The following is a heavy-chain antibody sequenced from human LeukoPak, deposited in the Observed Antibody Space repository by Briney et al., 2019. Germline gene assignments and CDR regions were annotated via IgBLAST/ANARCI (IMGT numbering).Heavy chain of an antibody. Sequence: GGSLRLSCAASGFTFSSYGMHWVRQAPGKGLEWVAVIWYDGSNKYYADSVKGRFTISRDNSKNTLYLQMNSLRAEDTAVYYCAKRFVVAATISYYYYGMDVWGQGTTATVSS. CDR1: GFTFSSYG. J-gene: IGHJ6*02. D-gene: IGHD2-15*01. V-gene: IGHV3-33*06. CDR3: AKRFVVAATISYYYYGMDV. CDR2: IWYDGSNK.